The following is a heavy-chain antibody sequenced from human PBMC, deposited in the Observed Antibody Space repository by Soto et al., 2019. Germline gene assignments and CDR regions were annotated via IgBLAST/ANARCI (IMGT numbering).Heavy chain of an antibody. V-gene: IGHV4-31*03. CDR2: IYYSGST. CDR1: GGSISSGGYY. J-gene: IGHJ4*02. Sequence: SETLSLTCTVSGGSISSGGYYWSWIRQHPGKGLEWIGDIYYSGSTYYNPSLKSRVTISVDTSKNQFSLKLTSVTAADTAVYYCARDKITGLFDYWGQGTLVTVSS. CDR3: ARDKITGLFDY. D-gene: IGHD2-8*02.